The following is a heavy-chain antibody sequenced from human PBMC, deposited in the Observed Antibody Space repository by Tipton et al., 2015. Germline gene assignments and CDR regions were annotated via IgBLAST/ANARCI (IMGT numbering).Heavy chain of an antibody. J-gene: IGHJ4*02. Sequence: TLSLTCTVSGGSISNNYWGWIRQPPGKELQWIGYIQYSGGTNYNPSLESRVSMSVDTSKTQFSLEMRSVTATDTAVYYCARARGRHGGLFDSWGQGTLVTVS. D-gene: IGHD4-23*01. CDR2: IQYSGGT. V-gene: IGHV4-59*07. CDR1: GGSISNNY. CDR3: ARARGRHGGLFDS.